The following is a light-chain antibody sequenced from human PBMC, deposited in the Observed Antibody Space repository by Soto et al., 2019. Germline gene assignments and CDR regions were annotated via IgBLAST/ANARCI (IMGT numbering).Light chain of an antibody. CDR3: QSYDTVLDVYVL. J-gene: IGLJ3*02. Sequence: QSVLTQPPSVSGAPGQRVTISYTGSSSNIGAGYDVHWYQQLPGKAPKLLIYGDTNRPSGVPDRFSGSKSGTSASLAITGLQAEDEADYYCQSYDTVLDVYVLFGGGTKLTVL. V-gene: IGLV1-40*01. CDR2: GDT. CDR1: SSNIGAGYD.